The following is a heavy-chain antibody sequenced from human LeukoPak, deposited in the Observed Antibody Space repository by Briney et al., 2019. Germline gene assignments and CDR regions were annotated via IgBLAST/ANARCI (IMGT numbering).Heavy chain of an antibody. D-gene: IGHD2-21*02. J-gene: IGHJ6*02. CDR1: GFTFSSYW. CDR3: AKDVSGDRNAVYYYYYGMDV. Sequence: GGSLRLSCAASGFTFSSYWMSWVRQAPGKGLEWVANIKQDGSEKYYVDSVKGRFTISRDNSKNSLYLQMNSLRTEDTALYYCAKDVSGDRNAVYYYYYGMDVWGQGTTVTVSS. V-gene: IGHV3-7*03. CDR2: IKQDGSEK.